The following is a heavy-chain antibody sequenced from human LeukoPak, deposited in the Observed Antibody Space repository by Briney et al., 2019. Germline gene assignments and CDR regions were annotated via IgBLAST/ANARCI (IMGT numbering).Heavy chain of an antibody. CDR1: GFTLSSNW. CDR2: FFSDGSRT. CDR3: ARSGRGGAFDI. D-gene: IGHD1-26*01. V-gene: IGHV3-74*01. J-gene: IGHJ3*02. Sequence: GGSLRLSCAGSGFTLSSNWMHWVRQAPGKGLVWVSRFFSDGSRTNYADSVKGRFTISGDNAKNTQYLQMNSLRAEDTAVYYCARSGRGGAFDIWGQGTMVTVSS.